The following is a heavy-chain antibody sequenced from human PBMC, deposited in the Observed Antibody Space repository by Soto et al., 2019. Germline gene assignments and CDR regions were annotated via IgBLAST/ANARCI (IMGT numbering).Heavy chain of an antibody. V-gene: IGHV4-59*01. J-gene: IGHJ6*02. D-gene: IGHD4-17*01. Sequence: SETLSLTCTVSGGSINYSYWTWIRQPPGKGLEWIGYISYTGSANYNASLKSRLTISVDTSKNQLSLKLSSVTAADTALYYCGRVNYGDYYYGMDVWGQGTKATVYS. CDR2: ISYTGSA. CDR3: GRVNYGDYYYGMDV. CDR1: GGSINYSY.